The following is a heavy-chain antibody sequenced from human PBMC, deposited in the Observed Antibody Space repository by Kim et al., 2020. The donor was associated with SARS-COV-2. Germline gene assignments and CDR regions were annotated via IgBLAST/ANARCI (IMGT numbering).Heavy chain of an antibody. Sequence: ADSVKGRFTISRDNSKNTLYLQMNSLRAEDTAVYYCAKTRKNLDTAFFDYWGQGTLVTVSS. V-gene: IGHV3-23*01. D-gene: IGHD5-18*01. CDR3: AKTRKNLDTAFFDY. J-gene: IGHJ4*02.